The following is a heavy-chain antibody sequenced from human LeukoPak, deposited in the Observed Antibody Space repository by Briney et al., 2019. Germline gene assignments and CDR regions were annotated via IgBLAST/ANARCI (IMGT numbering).Heavy chain of an antibody. D-gene: IGHD6-19*01. CDR3: AKGRRTAVAGWNWFDP. CDR2: IGAGGTFT. J-gene: IGHJ5*02. V-gene: IGHV3-23*01. Sequence: PGGSLRLSCTASGFTFSSYAMNWVRQAPGKGLEWVSGIGAGGTFTYYADSVKGRFTISRDNSRNTLYLQMNSLRADDTAVYYCAKGRRTAVAGWNWFDPWGQGTLVIVSS. CDR1: GFTFSSYA.